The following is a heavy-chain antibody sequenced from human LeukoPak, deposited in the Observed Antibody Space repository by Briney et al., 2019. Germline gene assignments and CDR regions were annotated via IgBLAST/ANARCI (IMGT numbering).Heavy chain of an antibody. D-gene: IGHD3-3*01. Sequence: SETLSLTCTVSGGSISSYYWSWIRQPPGKGLEWIGYIYYSGSTNYNPSLKSRVTISVDTSKNQFSLKLSSVTAADTAAYYCARGYSYDFWSGYREYYFDYWGQGTLVTVSS. CDR3: ARGYSYDFWSGYREYYFDY. CDR2: IYYSGST. V-gene: IGHV4-59*01. J-gene: IGHJ4*02. CDR1: GGSISSYY.